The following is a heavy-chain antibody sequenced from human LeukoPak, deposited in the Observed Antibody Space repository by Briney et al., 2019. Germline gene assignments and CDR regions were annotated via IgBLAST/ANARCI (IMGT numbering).Heavy chain of an antibody. CDR2: ISWNSSSI. Sequence: GGSLRLSCAASGFTFDDYAMHWVRQAPGKGLEWVSGISWNSSSIGYADSVKGRFTISRDDAKNSLYLQMNSLRAEDTALYYCAKDIGIVATQYYFDYWGQGTLVTVSS. CDR3: AKDIGIVATQYYFDY. CDR1: GFTFDDYA. J-gene: IGHJ4*02. D-gene: IGHD5-12*01. V-gene: IGHV3-9*01.